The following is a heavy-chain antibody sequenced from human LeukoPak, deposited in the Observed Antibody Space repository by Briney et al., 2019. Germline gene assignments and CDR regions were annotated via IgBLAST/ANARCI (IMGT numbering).Heavy chain of an antibody. J-gene: IGHJ4*02. Sequence: GGSLRLSCAASGFTFSSYAMSWVRQAPGKGLEWVSAISGSGGSTYYADSVKGRFTISRDNSKNTLYLQMNSLRAEDTAVYYCAKDATRYFDWLLPFDYWGQGTLVTVSS. CDR3: AKDATRYFDWLLPFDY. CDR1: GFTFSSYA. V-gene: IGHV3-23*01. CDR2: ISGSGGST. D-gene: IGHD3-9*01.